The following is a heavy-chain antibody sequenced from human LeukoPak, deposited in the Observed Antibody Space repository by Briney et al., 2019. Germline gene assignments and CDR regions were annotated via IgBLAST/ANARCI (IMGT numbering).Heavy chain of an antibody. CDR1: GGSISSFF. Sequence: SETLSLTCTVSGGSISSFFWSWIRQPPGKGLEWIGYVHSSGSTKYNPSLKSRLIISVDMSKNQFSLKLDSVTAADTAVYYCARHLGGNFGSGTHFVYWGQGTLVTVSS. CDR2: VHSSGST. D-gene: IGHD3-10*01. J-gene: IGHJ4*02. CDR3: ARHLGGNFGSGTHFVY. V-gene: IGHV4-59*01.